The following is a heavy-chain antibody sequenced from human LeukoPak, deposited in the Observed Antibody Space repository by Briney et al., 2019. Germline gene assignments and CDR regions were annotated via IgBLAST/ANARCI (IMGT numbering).Heavy chain of an antibody. CDR1: GFTFSGSA. CDR2: IRSKANSYAT. J-gene: IGHJ6*02. Sequence: GGSLRLSCAASGFTFSGSAMHWVRQASGKGLEWVGRIRSKANSYATAYAASVKGRFTISRDDSKNTAYLQMNSLKTEDTAVYYCTRRDYDILTGYYYYGMDVWGQGTTVTVS. D-gene: IGHD3-9*01. V-gene: IGHV3-73*01. CDR3: TRRDYDILTGYYYYGMDV.